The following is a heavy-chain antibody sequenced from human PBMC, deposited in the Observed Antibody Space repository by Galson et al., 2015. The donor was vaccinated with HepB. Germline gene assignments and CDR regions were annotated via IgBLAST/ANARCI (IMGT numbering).Heavy chain of an antibody. Sequence: SVKVSCKVPGYTLTELSMHWVRQAPGKGLEWMGGFDPEDGETIYAQKFQGRVTMTEDTSTDTAYMELSSLRSEDTAVYYCATDQAGSSSSPRVWYFDLWGRGTLVTVSS. CDR1: GYTLTELS. J-gene: IGHJ2*01. D-gene: IGHD6-13*01. CDR3: ATDQAGSSSSPRVWYFDL. V-gene: IGHV1-24*01. CDR2: FDPEDGET.